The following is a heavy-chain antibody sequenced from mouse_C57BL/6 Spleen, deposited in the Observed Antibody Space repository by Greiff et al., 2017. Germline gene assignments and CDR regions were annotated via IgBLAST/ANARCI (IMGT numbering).Heavy chain of an antibody. J-gene: IGHJ2*01. CDR3: ARQDYFDY. Sequence: EVQRVESGGDLVKPGGSLKLSCAASGFTFSSYGMSWVRQTPDKRLEWVATISSDGSYTYYPDSVKGRFTISRDNAKNTLYLQMSSLKSEDTAMYYCARQDYFDYWGQGTTLTVSS. CDR1: GFTFSSYG. CDR2: ISSDGSYT. V-gene: IGHV5-6*01.